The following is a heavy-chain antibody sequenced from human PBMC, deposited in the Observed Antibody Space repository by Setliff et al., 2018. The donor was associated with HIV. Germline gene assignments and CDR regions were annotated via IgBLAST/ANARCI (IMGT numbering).Heavy chain of an antibody. CDR1: GGSITSYY. V-gene: IGHV4-59*01. J-gene: IGHJ4*02. CDR3: ARGGYRDGYDY. CDR2: IYYNGGT. D-gene: IGHD5-18*01. Sequence: SETLSLTCTVSGGSITSYYWSWIRQTPGKRLEYIGYIYYNGGTNYNPSLKSRVTISLDTSKNQFSLSLRSVAAADTAVYYCARGGYRDGYDYWGQGTLVTVSS.